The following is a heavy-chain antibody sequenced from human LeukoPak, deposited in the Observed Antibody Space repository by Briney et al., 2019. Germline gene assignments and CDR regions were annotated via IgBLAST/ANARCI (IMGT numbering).Heavy chain of an antibody. Sequence: SETLSLTCTVSGGSISSYYWSWIRQPPGKGLEWIGYIYYSGSTNYNPPLKSRVTISVDTSKNQFSLKLSSVTAADTAVYYCARPKVGATYAFDIWGQGTMVTVSS. CDR3: ARPKVGATYAFDI. J-gene: IGHJ3*02. CDR2: IYYSGST. V-gene: IGHV4-59*08. D-gene: IGHD1-26*01. CDR1: GGSISSYY.